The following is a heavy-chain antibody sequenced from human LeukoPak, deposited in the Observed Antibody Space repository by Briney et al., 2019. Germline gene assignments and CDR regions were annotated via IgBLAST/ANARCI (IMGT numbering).Heavy chain of an antibody. V-gene: IGHV3-21*01. J-gene: IGHJ1*01. CDR3: ARDSDAGGKYFQH. CDR1: GFTFSSYS. CDR2: ISSSSSYI. Sequence: PGGSLRLSCAASGFTFSSYSMSWVRQAPGKGLEWVSSISSSSSYIYYADSVKGRFTISRDNAKNSLYLQMNSLRAEDTAVYYCARDSDAGGKYFQHWGQGTLVTVSS. D-gene: IGHD3-16*01.